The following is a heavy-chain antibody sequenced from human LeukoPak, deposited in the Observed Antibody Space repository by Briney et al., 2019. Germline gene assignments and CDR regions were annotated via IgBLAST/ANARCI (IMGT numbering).Heavy chain of an antibody. V-gene: IGHV1-8*01. J-gene: IGHJ4*02. CDR1: GYTFTSYD. D-gene: IGHD6-19*01. CDR2: MNPNSGNT. Sequence: ASVKVSCKASGYTFTSYDINWVRQATGQGLEWMGWMNPNSGNTGYAQKFQGRVTMTRNTSISTAYMELSSLRSEDTAVYCCARAVYSSGWYGYWGQGTLVTVSS. CDR3: ARAVYSSGWYGY.